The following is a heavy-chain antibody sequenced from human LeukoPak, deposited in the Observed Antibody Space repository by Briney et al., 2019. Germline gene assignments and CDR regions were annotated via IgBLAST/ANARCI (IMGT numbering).Heavy chain of an antibody. Sequence: ASVKVSCKASGYTFTSYDINWVRQATGQGLEWMGWMNPNSGNTGYAQKFQGRVTITRNTSISTAYMELSSLRSEDTAVYYCAREAPAAGFPAFDYWGRGTLVTVSS. CDR1: GYTFTSYD. V-gene: IGHV1-8*03. CDR2: MNPNSGNT. D-gene: IGHD6-13*01. J-gene: IGHJ4*02. CDR3: AREAPAAGFPAFDY.